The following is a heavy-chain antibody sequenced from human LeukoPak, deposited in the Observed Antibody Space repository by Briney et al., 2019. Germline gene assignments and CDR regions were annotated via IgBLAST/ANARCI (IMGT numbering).Heavy chain of an antibody. Sequence: GGSLRLSCAASGFTFSSYGMHWVRQAPGKGLEWVAFIRYDGSNKYYADSVKGRFTISRDNAKNSLYLQMNSLRAEDTAVYYCARVLPYDYINRFDRWGQGTLVTVSS. J-gene: IGHJ5*02. CDR1: GFTFSSYG. D-gene: IGHD4-11*01. CDR2: IRYDGSNK. CDR3: ARVLPYDYINRFDR. V-gene: IGHV3-30*02.